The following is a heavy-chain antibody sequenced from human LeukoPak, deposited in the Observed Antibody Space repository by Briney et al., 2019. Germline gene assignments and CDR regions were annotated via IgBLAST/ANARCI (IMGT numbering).Heavy chain of an antibody. J-gene: IGHJ4*02. CDR2: ISYDGSNK. D-gene: IGHD1-26*01. Sequence: GGSLRLSCAASGFTFSSYAMHWVRQAPGKGLEWVAVISYDGSNKYYADSVKGRFTISRDNSKNTLYLQMNSLRAEDTAAYYCAGYGGSYVFDYWGQGTLVTVSS. V-gene: IGHV3-30-3*01. CDR3: AGYGGSYVFDY. CDR1: GFTFSSYA.